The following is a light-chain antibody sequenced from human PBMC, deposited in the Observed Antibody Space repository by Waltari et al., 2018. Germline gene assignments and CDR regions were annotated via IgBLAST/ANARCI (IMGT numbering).Light chain of an antibody. CDR3: SSYISSDTLEL. CDR2: DVS. V-gene: IGLV2-14*03. CDR1: SSDVGGYNY. Sequence: HSALTQPASVSGSPGQSITISCTGTSSDVGGYNYVSWYQQHPGKAPKLMIFDVSKRPSGVSKRFSGSKSGNTASLTVSGLQAEDEADYYCSSYISSDTLELFGGGTSLTVL. J-gene: IGLJ2*01.